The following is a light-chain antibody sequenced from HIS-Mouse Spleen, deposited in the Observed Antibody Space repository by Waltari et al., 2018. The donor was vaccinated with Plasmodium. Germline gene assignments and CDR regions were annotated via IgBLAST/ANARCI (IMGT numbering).Light chain of an antibody. CDR1: ALTKQY. V-gene: IGLV3-10*01. Sequence: SYELTQPPSVSVSPGQTARITCTGGALTKQYAYWYQQKSGQAPVLVIYEDSKRPSGIPERFSGSSSGTMATLTISGAQVEDEADYYCYSTDSSGNHRVFGGGTKLTVL. CDR2: EDS. J-gene: IGLJ3*02. CDR3: YSTDSSGNHRV.